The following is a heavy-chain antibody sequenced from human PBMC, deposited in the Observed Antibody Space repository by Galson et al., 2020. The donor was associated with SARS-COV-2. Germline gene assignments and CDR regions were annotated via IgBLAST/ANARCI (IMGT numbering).Heavy chain of an antibody. CDR1: GFTVSSNY. CDR3: ARDILSIAVAGAREATGN. V-gene: IGHV3-53*01. Sequence: GGSLRLSCAASGFTVSSNYMSWVRQAPGKGLEWVSVIYSGGSTYYADSVKGRFTISRDNSKNTLYLQMNSLRAEDTAVYYCARDILSIAVAGAREATGNWGQGTLVTVSS. D-gene: IGHD6-19*01. J-gene: IGHJ4*02. CDR2: IYSGGST.